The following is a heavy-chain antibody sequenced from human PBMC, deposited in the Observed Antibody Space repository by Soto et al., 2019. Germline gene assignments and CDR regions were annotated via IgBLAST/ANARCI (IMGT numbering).Heavy chain of an antibody. D-gene: IGHD2-15*01. Sequence: EVQLVESGGGLVEPGGSLRLSCAASGFTFNGAWMNWVRQGPGKGLEWVGRVKSKFDGGTIDYAAPVKGRFTISRDDSRNTVYLQMNSLSTEDTAMYYCSADLPDWWVYAFDYWGQGALVTVSS. V-gene: IGHV3-15*07. CDR2: VKSKFDGGTI. CDR1: GFTFNGAW. CDR3: SADLPDWWVYAFDY. J-gene: IGHJ4*02.